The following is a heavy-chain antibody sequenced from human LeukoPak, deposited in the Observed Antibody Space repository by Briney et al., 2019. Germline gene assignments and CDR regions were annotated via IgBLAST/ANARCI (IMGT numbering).Heavy chain of an antibody. D-gene: IGHD2-21*01. J-gene: IGHJ5*02. CDR1: GYTFTGYY. Sequence: ASVKVSCKASGYTFTGYYMHWVRQAPGQGLEWMGWINPNSGGTNYAQKFQGRVTMTRDTSISTAYMELSRLRSDDTAVYYCARQIAVSSWFDPWGQGTLVTVSS. V-gene: IGHV1-2*02. CDR3: ARQIAVSSWFDP. CDR2: INPNSGGT.